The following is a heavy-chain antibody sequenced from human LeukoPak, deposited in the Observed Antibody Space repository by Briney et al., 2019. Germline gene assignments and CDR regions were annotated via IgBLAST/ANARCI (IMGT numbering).Heavy chain of an antibody. V-gene: IGHV3-48*01. CDR1: GFSFSSYS. D-gene: IGHD1-1*01. J-gene: IGHJ4*02. CDR3: ASRGVVQLERRVEDY. Sequence: GGSLRLSCAASGFSFSSYSMNWVRQAPGKGLEWVSYISSSGSTIYYADSVKGRFTISRDNSKNTLYLQMNSLRAEDTAVYYCASRGVVQLERRVEDYWGQGALVTVSS. CDR2: ISSSGSTI.